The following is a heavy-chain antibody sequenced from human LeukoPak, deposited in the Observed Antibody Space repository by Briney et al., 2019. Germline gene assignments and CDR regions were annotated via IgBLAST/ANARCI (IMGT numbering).Heavy chain of an antibody. CDR2: ISGSGGST. J-gene: IGHJ4*02. Sequence: PTGGSLRLSCAVSGLTFSSYAMSWVRQAPGKGLEWVSAISGSGGSTYYADSVKGRFTISRENSKNTPYLQMNSLRAEDTAVYYCAKFVTAAGTDYWGQGTLVTVSS. CDR1: GLTFSSYA. V-gene: IGHV3-23*01. D-gene: IGHD6-13*01. CDR3: AKFVTAAGTDY.